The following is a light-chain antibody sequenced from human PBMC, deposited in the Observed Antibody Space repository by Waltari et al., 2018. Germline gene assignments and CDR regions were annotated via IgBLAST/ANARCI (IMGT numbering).Light chain of an antibody. V-gene: IGKV2-28*01. J-gene: IGKJ2*01. Sequence: DVVLTQSPVSLPVTPGEPASISCSSRQSLLHSDGNNYLDWYLQKPGQSPQLLIYLGSNRASGVPDRFSASGSGTEFTLKMSTVEAEDVGLYYCMQPLHIPFTFGQGTKLEI. CDR3: MQPLHIPFT. CDR1: QSLLHSDGNNY. CDR2: LGS.